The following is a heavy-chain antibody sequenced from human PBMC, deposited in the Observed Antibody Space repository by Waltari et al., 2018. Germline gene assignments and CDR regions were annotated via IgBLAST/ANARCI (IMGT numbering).Heavy chain of an antibody. V-gene: IGHV3-72*01. CDR3: AREPNSYYYDSSGYYSVYYYFDY. Sequence: EVQLVESGGGLVQPGGSLRLSCAASGFTFSDHYMDWVRQAPGKGLEWVGRTRNKANSYTTESAASVKGRFTISRDDSKNSLYLQMNSLKTEDTAVYYCAREPNSYYYDSSGYYSVYYYFDYWGQGTLVTVSS. CDR1: GFTFSDHY. CDR2: TRNKANSYTT. D-gene: IGHD3-22*01. J-gene: IGHJ4*02.